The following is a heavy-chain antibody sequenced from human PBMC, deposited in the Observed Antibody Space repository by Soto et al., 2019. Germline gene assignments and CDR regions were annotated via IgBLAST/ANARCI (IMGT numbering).Heavy chain of an antibody. CDR1: GYTFTSYG. CDR3: ARSSDSSSWYWFDP. J-gene: IGHJ5*02. Sequence: ASVKVSCKASGYTFTSYGISWVRQAPGQGPEWMGWISAYNGNTNYAQKLQGRVTMTTDTSTSTAYMELRSLRSDDTAVYYCARSSDSSSWYWFDPWGQGTLVTVSS. V-gene: IGHV1-18*01. D-gene: IGHD6-13*01. CDR2: ISAYNGNT.